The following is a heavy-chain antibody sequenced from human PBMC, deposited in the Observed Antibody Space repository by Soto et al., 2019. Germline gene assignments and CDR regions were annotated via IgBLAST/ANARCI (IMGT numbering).Heavy chain of an antibody. CDR2: IDPSASYT. V-gene: IGHV5-10-1*01. Sequence: VQLVQSGAEVKKPGESLRISCKGSGYSFTSYWISWVRQMPGKGLEWMGRIDPSASYTNYSPSFQGNVTISADMSINTVYLQWSSLKAPDTVMFVGARISLVVDPWGQGTLVTVSS. J-gene: IGHJ5*02. CDR3: ARISLVVDP. CDR1: GYSFTSYW. D-gene: IGHD3-10*01.